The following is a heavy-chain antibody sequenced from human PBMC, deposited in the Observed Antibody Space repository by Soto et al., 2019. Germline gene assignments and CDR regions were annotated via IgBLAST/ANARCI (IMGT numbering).Heavy chain of an antibody. CDR2: IFPRDSDT. CDR3: VRRSAWLNL. CDR1: GFDFLSYW. J-gene: IGHJ5*02. Sequence: GESLKISCKGSGFDFLSYWIGWVRQMPGKGLEWMGIIFPRDSDTRYSPSSQGQVTISVDNSIATAYLQWSSLRASDTPMSYCVRRSAWLNLWGQGTLLTVSS. V-gene: IGHV5-51*01.